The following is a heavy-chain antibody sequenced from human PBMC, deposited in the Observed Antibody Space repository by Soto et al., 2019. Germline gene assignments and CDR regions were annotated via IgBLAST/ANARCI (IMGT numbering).Heavy chain of an antibody. CDR1: GFTFRNFA. Sequence: PGESLKISCAVSGFTFRNFAMNWVRQAPGKGLEWVSSISSTGGSVYYAESLNGRFTVSRDNAQNFLYLQMNRLRVEDTAVYYCARAAREMATTPHGYWGQGTLVTVSS. D-gene: IGHD5-12*01. CDR3: ARAAREMATTPHGY. CDR2: ISSTGGSV. J-gene: IGHJ4*02. V-gene: IGHV3-21*06.